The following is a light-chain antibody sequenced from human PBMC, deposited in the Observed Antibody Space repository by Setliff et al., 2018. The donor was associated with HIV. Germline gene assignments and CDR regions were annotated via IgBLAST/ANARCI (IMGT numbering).Light chain of an antibody. CDR1: SSDIGAYNY. CDR2: DVS. J-gene: IGLJ1*01. Sequence: QSALTQPASVSGSPGQSITTSCTGTSSDIGAYNYVSWYQQHPGKAPKLMIYDVSSRPSGVSNRFSGSKSGNTASLTISGLQAEDEADYYCSSYTSSGTLVFGTGTRSPS. CDR3: SSYTSSGTLV. V-gene: IGLV2-14*01.